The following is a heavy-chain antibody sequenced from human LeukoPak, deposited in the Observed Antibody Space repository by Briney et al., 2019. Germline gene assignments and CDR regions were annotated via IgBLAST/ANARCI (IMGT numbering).Heavy chain of an antibody. CDR3: ARGPFGSGSCDY. CDR2: MNPNSGHT. J-gene: IGHJ4*02. V-gene: IGHV1-8*02. Sequence: ASVKVSCKASGYTFTGYYMHWVRQATGQGLEWMGWMNPNSGHTGYAQKFQGRVTMTRNTSISTAYMELSSLRSEDTAVYYCARGPFGSGSCDYWGQGTLVTVSS. D-gene: IGHD3-10*01. CDR1: GYTFTGYY.